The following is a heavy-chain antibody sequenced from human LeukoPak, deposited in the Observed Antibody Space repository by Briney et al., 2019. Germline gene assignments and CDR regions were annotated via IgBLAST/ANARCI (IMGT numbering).Heavy chain of an antibody. V-gene: IGHV3-30-3*01. Sequence: GRSLRLSCAAPGFTFSSDAMHWVRQAPGKGLEWVAVISYDGSNKYYADSVKGRFTISRDNSKNTLYLQMNSLRAEDSAVYYCARDDCSGGSCYSSFDYWGQGTLVTVSS. J-gene: IGHJ4*02. D-gene: IGHD2-15*01. CDR2: ISYDGSNK. CDR3: ARDDCSGGSCYSSFDY. CDR1: GFTFSSDA.